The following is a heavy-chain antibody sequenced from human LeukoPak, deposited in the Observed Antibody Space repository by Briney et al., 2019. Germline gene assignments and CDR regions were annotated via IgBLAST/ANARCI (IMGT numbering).Heavy chain of an antibody. V-gene: IGHV5-51*01. Sequence: GESLKISCKGSGYSFTSYWIGWVRQMPGKGLEWMGIIYPGDSDTRYSPSFQGQVTISADKSISTAYLQWSSLKASDTAMYYRARGKYQLLSGDYYGSAYFDYWGQGTLVTVSS. CDR3: ARGKYQLLSGDYYGSAYFDY. CDR1: GYSFTSYW. D-gene: IGHD2-2*01. J-gene: IGHJ4*02. CDR2: IYPGDSDT.